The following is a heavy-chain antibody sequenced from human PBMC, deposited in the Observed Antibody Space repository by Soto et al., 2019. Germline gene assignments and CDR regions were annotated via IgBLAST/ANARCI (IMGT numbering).Heavy chain of an antibody. CDR2: VYYSGPT. D-gene: IGHD1-26*01. CDR3: ARGLFGYDDGSYPSPDNWFDP. J-gene: IGHJ5*02. V-gene: IGHV4-30-2*06. CDR1: GGSMNIGSHY. Sequence: LTCSVSGGSMNIGSHYWNWIRQSTGKGLEWIGFVYYSGPTYYNPALNARVTISVDRAKSQFSLQLRSVTAADTAVYFCARGLFGYDDGSYPSPDNWFDPWSQGXLVTVYS.